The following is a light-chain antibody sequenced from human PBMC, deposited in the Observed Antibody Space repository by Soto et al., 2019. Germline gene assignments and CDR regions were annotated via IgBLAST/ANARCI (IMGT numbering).Light chain of an antibody. CDR1: QSLFCSSNNKDY. Sequence: DIVMTQSPDSLAVSLGERATINCKSSQSLFCSSNNKDYLAWYQQKPGQPPRLLIYWASTRESGVPERFSGSGSGTDFTLTVSSLQAEDVAVYYCQQYFNTPWTFGQGTKVEIK. CDR3: QQYFNTPWT. V-gene: IGKV4-1*01. CDR2: WAS. J-gene: IGKJ1*01.